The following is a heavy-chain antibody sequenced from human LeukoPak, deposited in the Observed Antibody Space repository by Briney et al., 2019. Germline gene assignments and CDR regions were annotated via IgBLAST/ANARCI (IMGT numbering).Heavy chain of an antibody. D-gene: IGHD6-6*01. CDR2: IYYSGST. CDR1: GGSISSSSYY. V-gene: IGHV4-39*01. Sequence: PSETLSLTCTVSGGSISSSSYYWGWIRQPLGKGLEWIGSIYYSGSTYYNPSLKSRVTISVDTSKNQFSLKLSSVTAADTAVYYCARQGGAARSPQRPFDPWGQGTLVTVSS. J-gene: IGHJ5*02. CDR3: ARQGGAARSPQRPFDP.